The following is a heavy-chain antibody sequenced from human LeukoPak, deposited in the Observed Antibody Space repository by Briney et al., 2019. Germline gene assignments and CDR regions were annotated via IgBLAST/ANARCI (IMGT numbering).Heavy chain of an antibody. V-gene: IGHV4-34*01. CDR1: GGSFSGYY. CDR2: VNHSGST. CDR3: ASLRGRPWDY. D-gene: IGHD1-26*01. J-gene: IGHJ4*02. Sequence: SETLSLTCAVYGGSFSGYYWRWIRQPPGKGLEWIGEVNHSGSTNYNPSLTSRVTISVDTSKHQFSLKLSSVAAADTAVYYCASLRGRPWDYWGQGTLVTVSS.